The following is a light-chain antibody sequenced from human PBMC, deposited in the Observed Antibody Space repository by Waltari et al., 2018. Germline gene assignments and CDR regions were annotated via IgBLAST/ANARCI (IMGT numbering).Light chain of an antibody. Sequence: DIQMTQLPSAVSASVGDRVTMTCRARQGISNWLAWYQQKPGKAPKLLIYGSSLVQTGVPSMFSAGVAGTDFSLTISNLQPDDFAPHFCHQGNSFPPTFGQGTKVEVK. V-gene: IGKV1-12*01. CDR1: QGISNW. CDR2: GSS. J-gene: IGKJ1*01. CDR3: HQGNSFPPT.